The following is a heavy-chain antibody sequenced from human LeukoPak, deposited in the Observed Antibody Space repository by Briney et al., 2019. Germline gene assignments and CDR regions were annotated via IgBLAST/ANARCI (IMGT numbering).Heavy chain of an antibody. Sequence: GASVKVSCKASGGTFSSYAISWARQAPGQGLEWMGRIIPILGIANYAQKFQGRVTITADKSTSTAYMELSSLRSEDTAVYYCARGPTGPPKGTRLNSGWEYWGQGTLVTVSS. CDR2: IIPILGIA. CDR1: GGTFSSYA. J-gene: IGHJ4*02. CDR3: ARGPTGPPKGTRLNSGWEY. V-gene: IGHV1-69*04. D-gene: IGHD6-19*01.